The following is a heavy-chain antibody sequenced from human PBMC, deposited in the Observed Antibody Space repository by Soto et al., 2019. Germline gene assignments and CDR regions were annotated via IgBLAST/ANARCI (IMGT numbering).Heavy chain of an antibody. CDR1: GGSISNVDSY. V-gene: IGHV4-31*03. CDR2: IHYSGTT. D-gene: IGHD4-17*01. Sequence: QVQLQESGPGLVKPSQTLSLTCTVSGGSISNVDSYWNWIRQHPVKGLEWIGYIHYSGTTLNNPSLKRRITISVDTSNNHFSLNLSSVTAADTAMYYCARTTQGFDFWGQGTLVTVSS. J-gene: IGHJ4*02. CDR3: ARTTQGFDF.